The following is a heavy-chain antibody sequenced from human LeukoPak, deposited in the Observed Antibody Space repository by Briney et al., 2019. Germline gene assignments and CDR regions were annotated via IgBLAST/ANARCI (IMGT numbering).Heavy chain of an antibody. V-gene: IGHV1-2*02. Sequence: ASVKVSCEASGYTFTGDYMHWVRQAPGQGLEWMGWINPNSGGTNYAQTFQGRVTMTRDTSISTAYMELSRLRSDDTAVYYCARTRDYYDSSGYYYETWGQGTLVTVSS. D-gene: IGHD3-22*01. CDR1: GYTFTGDY. CDR3: ARTRDYYDSSGYYYET. CDR2: INPNSGGT. J-gene: IGHJ5*02.